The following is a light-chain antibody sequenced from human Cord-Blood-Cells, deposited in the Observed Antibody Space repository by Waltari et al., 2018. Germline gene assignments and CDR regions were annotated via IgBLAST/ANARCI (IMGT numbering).Light chain of an antibody. CDR1: QSNSRY. J-gene: IGKJ4*01. V-gene: IGKV1-8*01. CDR3: HQYYSHPLT. Sequence: AIRLTQSPSSFSASTGARVTITARASQSNSRYLAWYQQKPGNAPKLLSYAASTLQSAVRSRFSGSGSGSDFTLTISRLQDEDVATYYCHQYYSHPLTFGGGTKVE. CDR2: AAS.